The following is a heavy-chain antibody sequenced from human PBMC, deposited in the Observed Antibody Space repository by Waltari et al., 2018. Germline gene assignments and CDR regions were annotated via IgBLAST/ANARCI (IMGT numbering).Heavy chain of an antibody. CDR2: IYHSGST. CDR1: GYSISRGYY. V-gene: IGHV4-38-2*01. CDR3: ATYSSSYDAFDI. J-gene: IGHJ3*02. Sequence: QVQLQESGPGLVKPSETLSLTCAVSGYSISRGYYWGWIRQPPGKGLEWIGSIYHSGSTYYNPSLKSRVTISVDTSKNQFSLKLSSVTAADTAVYYCATYSSSYDAFDIWGQGTMVTVSS. D-gene: IGHD6-13*01.